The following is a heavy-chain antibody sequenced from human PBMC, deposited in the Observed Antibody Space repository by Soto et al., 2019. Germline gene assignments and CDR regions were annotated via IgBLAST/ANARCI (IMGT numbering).Heavy chain of an antibody. CDR1: GGSVNGYY. J-gene: IGHJ5*02. D-gene: IGHD3-3*01. V-gene: IGHV4-34*01. Sequence: SETLSLTCAVYGGSVNGYYCNWIRQPPGKGLEWIGEINHTGGTHYNPSLKSRVTMSVDTSKNQFSLRLSSVTAADTAIYYCATRITVFGLLIPPFDPWGQGTQVTVSS. CDR2: INHTGGT. CDR3: ATRITVFGLLIPPFDP.